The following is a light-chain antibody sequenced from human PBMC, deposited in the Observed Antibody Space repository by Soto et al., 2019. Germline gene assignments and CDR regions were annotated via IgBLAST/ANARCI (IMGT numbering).Light chain of an antibody. V-gene: IGKV3-20*01. J-gene: IGKJ4*01. CDR1: QTVTNTY. Sequence: EIVLTQSPGTLSLSPGERATLSCRASQTVTNTYLAWYQQKSGQAPKFLIYGASNRATGIPDRFSGSGSGTDFTLTISRLEPEDFAVYYCQQYGTLPPTFGGGTKVEI. CDR3: QQYGTLPPT. CDR2: GAS.